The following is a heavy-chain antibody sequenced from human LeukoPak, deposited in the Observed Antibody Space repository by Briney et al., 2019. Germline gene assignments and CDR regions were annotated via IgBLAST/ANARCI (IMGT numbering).Heavy chain of an antibody. J-gene: IGHJ4*02. D-gene: IGHD2-8*01. CDR2: IYYSGST. V-gene: IGHV4-39*07. Sequence: SETLSLTCTVSGGSISSSSYYWGWIRQPPGKGLEWIGSIYYSGSTYYNPSLKSRVTISVDTSKNQFSLKLSSVTAADTAVYCCARCDIVLGYWGQGTLVTVSS. CDR1: GGSISSSSYY. CDR3: ARCDIVLGY.